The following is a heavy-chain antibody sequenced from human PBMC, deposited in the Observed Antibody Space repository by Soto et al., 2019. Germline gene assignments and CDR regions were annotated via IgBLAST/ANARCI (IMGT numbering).Heavy chain of an antibody. Sequence: SETLSLTCTVSGGSISSHYWSWIRQPAGKRLEWLGHIYTSGTTNYHPSLKSQVTMSVDTSKNQFSLKVISVTAADTAVYYCAREGIRALDIWGQGTMVTVSS. V-gene: IGHV4-4*07. CDR1: GGSISSHY. CDR2: IYTSGTT. CDR3: AREGIRALDI. J-gene: IGHJ3*02.